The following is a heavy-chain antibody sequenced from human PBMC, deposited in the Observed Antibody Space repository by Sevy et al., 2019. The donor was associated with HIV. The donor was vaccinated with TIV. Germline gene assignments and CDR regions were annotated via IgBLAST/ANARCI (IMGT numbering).Heavy chain of an antibody. V-gene: IGHV1-2*04. J-gene: IGHJ6*02. CDR1: GYTFTGYY. D-gene: IGHD3-22*01. Sequence: ASVKVSCKASGYTFTGYYMHWVRQAPGQGLEWMGWINPNSGGTNYAQKFQGWVTMTRDTSISTAYMGLSRLRSDDTAMYYCARGGGPMYYYDSSGYHYYYGMDVWGQGTTVTVSS. CDR2: INPNSGGT. CDR3: ARGGGPMYYYDSSGYHYYYGMDV.